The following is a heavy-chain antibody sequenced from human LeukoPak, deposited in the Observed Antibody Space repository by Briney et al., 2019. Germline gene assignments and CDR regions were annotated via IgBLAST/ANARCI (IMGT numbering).Heavy chain of an antibody. J-gene: IGHJ4*02. D-gene: IGHD3-22*01. Sequence: KSSETLSLTCTVSGGSISSYYWSWIRQPPGKGLEWIGYIYYSGSTNYNPSLKSRVTISVDTSKNQFSLKLSSVTAADTAVYYCARVNRGVVVVEGVFDYWGQGTLVTVSS. CDR1: GGSISSYY. CDR2: IYYSGST. CDR3: ARVNRGVVVVEGVFDY. V-gene: IGHV4-59*01.